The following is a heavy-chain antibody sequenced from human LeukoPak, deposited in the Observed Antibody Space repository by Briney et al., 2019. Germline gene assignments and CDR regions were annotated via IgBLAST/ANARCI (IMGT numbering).Heavy chain of an antibody. J-gene: IGHJ5*02. CDR1: GFSVSNFW. Sequence: SGGSLRLSCTGSGFSVSNFWMAWVRQAPGKGLEWVANINEDETGKYYVDSVKGRFTISRDNAKNSLFLQMNSVRVEDTAVYYCATDAFSYPNTWGQGTQVTVS. D-gene: IGHD3-16*01. V-gene: IGHV3-7*01. CDR2: INEDETGK. CDR3: ATDAFSYPNT.